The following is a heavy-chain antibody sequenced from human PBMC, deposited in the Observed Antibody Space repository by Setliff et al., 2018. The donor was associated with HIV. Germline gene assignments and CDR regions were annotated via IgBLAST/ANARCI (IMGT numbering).Heavy chain of an antibody. CDR3: ARDFTYYYDSSGYQGFDP. CDR2: INWNGGST. V-gene: IGHV3-20*04. CDR1: GFRFDDYG. D-gene: IGHD3-22*01. Sequence: GGSLRLSCAASGFRFDDYGMSWVRQAPGKGLDWVSGINWNGGSTGYADSVKGRFSISRDNAKNSLYLQMNSLRAEDTAVYYCARDFTYYYDSSGYQGFDPWGQGTLVTVSS. J-gene: IGHJ5*02.